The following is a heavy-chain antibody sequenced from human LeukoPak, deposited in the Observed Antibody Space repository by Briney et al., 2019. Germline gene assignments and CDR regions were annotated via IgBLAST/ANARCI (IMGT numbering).Heavy chain of an antibody. V-gene: IGHV4-39*01. CDR3: ARQQLRDYDFWSGYSLPYYFDY. CDR1: GGSISSSSYY. Sequence: SETLSPTCTVSGGSISSSSYYWGWIRQPPGKGLEWIGSIYYSGSAYYNPSLKSRVTISVDTSKNQFSLKLSSVTAADTAVYYCARQQLRDYDFWSGYSLPYYFDYWGQGTLVTVSS. CDR2: IYYSGSA. J-gene: IGHJ4*02. D-gene: IGHD3-3*01.